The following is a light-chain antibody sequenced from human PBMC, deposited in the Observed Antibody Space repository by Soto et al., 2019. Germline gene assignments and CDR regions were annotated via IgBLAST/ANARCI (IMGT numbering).Light chain of an antibody. V-gene: IGLV2-23*01. J-gene: IGLJ2*01. Sequence: QSALTQPASVSGSPGQSITVSCSGGSSDIGGYNLVSWYQHHPGKAPKLMIYDGYKRPSGVSHRFSGSMSGDTASLTISGLQAEDEADYYCCSYTGGSTLLFGGGTKLTVL. CDR1: SSDIGGYNL. CDR3: CSYTGGSTLL. CDR2: DGY.